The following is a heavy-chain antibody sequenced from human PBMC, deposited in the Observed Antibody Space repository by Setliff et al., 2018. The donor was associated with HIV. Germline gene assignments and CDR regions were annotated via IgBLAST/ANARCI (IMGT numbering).Heavy chain of an antibody. Sequence: SETLSLTCAFYGGPLSGHYWSWIRQPPGQGLEWIGEASHSGKTNYNPSLKSRVTISVDTSKNHFSLKLTSVTAADTAVYYCVTSSSWSSRLNFWGPGMLVTVSS. D-gene: IGHD2-2*01. V-gene: IGHV4-34*01. CDR1: GGPLSGHY. CDR2: ASHSGKT. J-gene: IGHJ4*02. CDR3: VTSSSWSSRLNF.